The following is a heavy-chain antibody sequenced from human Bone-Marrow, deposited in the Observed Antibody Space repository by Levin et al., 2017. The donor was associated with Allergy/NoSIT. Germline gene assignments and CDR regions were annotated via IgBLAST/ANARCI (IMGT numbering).Heavy chain of an antibody. CDR1: GFTFDSYW. Sequence: GGSLRLSCVASGFTFDSYWMHWVRQAPGKGLEWVANIKKDGSEQNYVDSVKGRFTISRDNAKNSLSLQMSSLRAEDTAVYYCATEALDYWGQGTLVIVSS. CDR2: IKKDGSEQ. CDR3: ATEALDY. J-gene: IGHJ4*02. V-gene: IGHV3-7*03.